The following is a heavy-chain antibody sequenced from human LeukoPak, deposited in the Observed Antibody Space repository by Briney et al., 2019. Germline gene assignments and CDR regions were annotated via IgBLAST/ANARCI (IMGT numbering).Heavy chain of an antibody. J-gene: IGHJ3*02. CDR1: GGSISSYY. CDR3: ARRSPWKLIVYAIGVGDAFDI. CDR2: IYYSGGT. D-gene: IGHD2-8*01. Sequence: SGTLSLTCTVSGGSISSYYWSWIRQPPGKGLEWIGYIYYSGGTNYNPSLKRRVTTSVDTSKNQFSLKLSSVTAADTAVYYCARRSPWKLIVYAIGVGDAFDIWGQGTMVTVSS. V-gene: IGHV4-59*08.